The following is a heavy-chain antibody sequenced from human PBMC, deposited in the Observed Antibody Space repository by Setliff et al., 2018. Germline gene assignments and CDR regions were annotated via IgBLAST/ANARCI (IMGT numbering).Heavy chain of an antibody. Sequence: SVKVSCKASGGTFRTYEINWVRQAPGQGFEWMGRIIPMFEKTNYAQKFQGRATITADESTTTAYMELSSLRSDDTAVYYCATIYGYNSLAWYSDLWGRGTLVTVSS. V-gene: IGHV1-69*13. J-gene: IGHJ2*01. D-gene: IGHD5-18*01. CDR2: IIPMFEKT. CDR3: ATIYGYNSLAWYSDL. CDR1: GGTFRTYE.